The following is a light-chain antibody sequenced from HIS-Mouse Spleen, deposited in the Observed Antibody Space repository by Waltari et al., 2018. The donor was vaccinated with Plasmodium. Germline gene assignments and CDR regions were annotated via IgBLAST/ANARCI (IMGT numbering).Light chain of an antibody. J-gene: IGKJ1*01. V-gene: IGKV3-15*01. CDR2: GAS. Sequence: EIVMTQSPATLSVSPGERATLSCMAMQSVSSNLAWYQQKPGQAPRLLINGASTRATGIPARFSGSGSGTEFTLTISSMQSEDFAVYYCQQYNNWPRGTFGQGTKVEIK. CDR1: QSVSSN. CDR3: QQYNNWPRGT.